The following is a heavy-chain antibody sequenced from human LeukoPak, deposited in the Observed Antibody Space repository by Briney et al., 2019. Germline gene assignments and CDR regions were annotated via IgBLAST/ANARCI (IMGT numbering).Heavy chain of an antibody. J-gene: IGHJ4*02. CDR2: MSGRRNYT. Sequence: GGSLRLSCAASGFTFSDYYMNWIRQAPGKGLEWVSYMSGRRNYTDYADSVKGRFTTSRDNAKNSLYLHMNSLRVEDTAVYYCARESSSGLIIDYWGQGTLVTVSS. V-gene: IGHV3-11*06. CDR3: ARESSSGLIIDY. D-gene: IGHD6-19*01. CDR1: GFTFSDYY.